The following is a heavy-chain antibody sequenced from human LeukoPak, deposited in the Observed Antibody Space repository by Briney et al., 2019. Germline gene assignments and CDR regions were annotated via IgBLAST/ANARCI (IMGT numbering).Heavy chain of an antibody. CDR1: GFTFSSYS. CDR2: ISSSSSYI. Sequence: GGSLRLSCAASGFTFSSYSMNWVRQAPGKGLEWVSSISSSSSYIYYADSVKGRFTISRDNAKNSLYLQMNSLRAEDTAVYYCARGAYCGGDCYSRDFDYWGQGTLVTVSS. V-gene: IGHV3-21*01. D-gene: IGHD2-21*02. CDR3: ARGAYCGGDCYSRDFDY. J-gene: IGHJ4*02.